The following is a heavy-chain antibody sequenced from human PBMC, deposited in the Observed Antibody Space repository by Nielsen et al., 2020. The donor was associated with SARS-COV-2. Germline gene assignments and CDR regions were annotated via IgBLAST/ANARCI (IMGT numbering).Heavy chain of an antibody. V-gene: IGHV1-18*04. Sequence: ASVKVSCKGSGFTFSRHDHGITWVRQAPGQGLEWMGWVSAYNGNTNNAQKFQGRVTMTIDTSTSTAYVELRSLRSDDTAVYYCATGLGSGYYNYWSQGSLVTVSS. CDR1: GFTFSRHD. CDR3: ATGLGSGYYNY. D-gene: IGHD6-25*01. J-gene: IGHJ4*02. CDR2: VSAYNGNT.